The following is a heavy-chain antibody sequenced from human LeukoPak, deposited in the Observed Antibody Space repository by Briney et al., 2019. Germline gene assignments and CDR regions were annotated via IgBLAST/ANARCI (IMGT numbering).Heavy chain of an antibody. V-gene: IGHV3-7*01. Sequence: PGGSLRLSCAASGFTFSNYWMSWVRQAPGRGLEWVANIKQDGSENSYVDSVKGRFTISRDNAKNSLYLQMNSLRAEDTAVYYCARDSDYGYFDYWGQGTLVTVSS. J-gene: IGHJ4*02. CDR2: IKQDGSEN. CDR1: GFTFSNYW. CDR3: ARDSDYGYFDY. D-gene: IGHD4/OR15-4a*01.